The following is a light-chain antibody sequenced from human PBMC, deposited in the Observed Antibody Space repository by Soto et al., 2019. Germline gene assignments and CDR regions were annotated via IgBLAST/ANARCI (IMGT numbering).Light chain of an antibody. CDR1: QSVSSN. V-gene: IGKV3-15*01. Sequence: EIVMTQSPATMSVSPGERATLSCRASQSVSSNLAWYQQKPGQAPRLLIYGASTRATGIPARFSGRGSGTEFTLTISSLQSEDFAVYYGQQYNNWPPLTFGGGTKVEIK. CDR2: GAS. J-gene: IGKJ4*01. CDR3: QQYNNWPPLT.